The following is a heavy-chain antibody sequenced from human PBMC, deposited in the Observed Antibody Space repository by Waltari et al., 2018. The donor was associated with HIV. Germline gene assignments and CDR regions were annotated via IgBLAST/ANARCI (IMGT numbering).Heavy chain of an antibody. CDR3: ARRSDYYYMDV. CDR2: INHSGST. V-gene: IGHV4-34*01. J-gene: IGHJ6*03. CDR1: GGSFSAYY. Sequence: QVQLQQWGAGLLKPSETLSRTCAVYGGSFSAYYWSWIRQPPGKGLEWIGEINHSGSTNYNPSLKSRVTISVDTSKNQFSLKLSSVTAADTAVYYCARRSDYYYMDVWGKGTTVTVSS.